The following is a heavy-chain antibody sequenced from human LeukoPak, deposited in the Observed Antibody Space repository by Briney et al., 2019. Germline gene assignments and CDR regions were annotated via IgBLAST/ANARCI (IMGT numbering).Heavy chain of an antibody. D-gene: IGHD3-22*01. V-gene: IGHV5-51*01. CDR1: GYSFTSYW. CDR2: IYPGDSDT. CDR3: ARPKSYYYDSRGYPQGAFDI. J-gene: IGHJ3*02. Sequence: GESLKISCKGSGYSFTSYWIGWVRQMPGKGLEWMGIIYPGDSDTRYSPSFQGHVTISADKSISTAYLQWSSLKASDTAMYYCARPKSYYYDSRGYPQGAFDIWGQGTMVTVSS.